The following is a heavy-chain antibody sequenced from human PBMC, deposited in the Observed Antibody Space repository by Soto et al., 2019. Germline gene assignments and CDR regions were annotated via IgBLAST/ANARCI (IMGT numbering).Heavy chain of an antibody. Sequence: QVQLVQSGAEVKKPGSSVKVSCKASGGTFSSLDINWVRQAPGQGLEWMGGIIPISETTNYAQIFQGRVSIVADISTSTAYMELSRLRSEYTAVYYCARALLSHSYDSGGYDSYFHAMDVWGQGTPVTVSS. D-gene: IGHD3-22*01. V-gene: IGHV1-69*06. CDR1: GGTFSSLD. J-gene: IGHJ6*02. CDR3: ARALLSHSYDSGGYDSYFHAMDV. CDR2: IIPISETT.